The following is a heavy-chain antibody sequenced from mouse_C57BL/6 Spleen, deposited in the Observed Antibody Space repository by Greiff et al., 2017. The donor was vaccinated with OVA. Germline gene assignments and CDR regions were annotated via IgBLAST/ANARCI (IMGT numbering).Heavy chain of an antibody. CDR1: GFTFSDYG. CDR3: GGHGKGGDCDD. J-gene: IGHJ1*03. CDR2: ISSGSSTI. D-gene: IGHD4-1*01. Sequence: EVQRVESGGGLVKPGGSLKLSCAASGFTFSDYGMHWVRQAPEKGLEWVAYISSGSSTIYYADTVKGRFTFSRDTAKNTLFLQLTSLRSEDTAMFDRGGHGKGGDCDDWGTGTTVTVSA. V-gene: IGHV5-17*01.